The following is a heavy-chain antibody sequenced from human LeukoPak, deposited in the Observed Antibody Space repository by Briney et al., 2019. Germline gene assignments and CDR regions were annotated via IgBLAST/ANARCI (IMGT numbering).Heavy chain of an antibody. J-gene: IGHJ4*02. CDR1: GFTFSSYG. CDR2: ISYDGSNK. Sequence: GGSLRLSCAVSGFTFSSYGMHWVRQAPGKGLEWVAVISYDGSNKYYADSVKGRFTISRDNSKNTLYLQMNSLRAEDTAVYYCAREAEYSSSSDYWGQGTLVTVSS. D-gene: IGHD6-6*01. V-gene: IGHV3-30*03. CDR3: AREAEYSSSSDY.